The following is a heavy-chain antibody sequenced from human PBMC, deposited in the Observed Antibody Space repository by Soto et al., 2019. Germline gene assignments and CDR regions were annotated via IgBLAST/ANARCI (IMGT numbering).Heavy chain of an antibody. CDR1: GFTFSSYV. D-gene: IGHD3-10*01. CDR2: ISGSGGST. Sequence: EVQLLESGGGLVQPGGSLRLSCAASGFTFSSYVMSWVRQAPGKGLEWVSAISGSGGSTYHADSVKGRFTISRDNSRNTLDLQMNSLRAEDTAVYYCAKDAGGDFDYWGQGTLVTVSS. V-gene: IGHV3-23*01. CDR3: AKDAGGDFDY. J-gene: IGHJ4*02.